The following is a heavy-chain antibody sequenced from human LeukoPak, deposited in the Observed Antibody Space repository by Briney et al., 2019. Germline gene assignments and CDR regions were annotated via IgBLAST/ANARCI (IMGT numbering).Heavy chain of an antibody. CDR1: GYSISIGYY. J-gene: IGHJ4*02. V-gene: IGHV4-38-2*02. CDR3: ARDEMEHHGSYYDF. CDR2: VYHSGRT. Sequence: SETLSLTCTVSGYSISIGYYWGWIRQPPGKGLEWIGSVYHSGRTYYNPSLKSRVTISVDTSKNQFSLKLSSVTAADTAFYYCARDEMEHHGSYYDFWGQGTLVTVSS. D-gene: IGHD1/OR15-1a*01.